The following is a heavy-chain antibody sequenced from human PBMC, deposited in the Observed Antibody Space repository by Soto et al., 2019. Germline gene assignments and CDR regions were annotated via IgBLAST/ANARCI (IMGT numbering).Heavy chain of an antibody. J-gene: IGHJ4*02. CDR3: ARGRYGDY. CDR1: GYTFTSYG. V-gene: IGHV1-18*01. CDR2: ISAHNGNT. D-gene: IGHD1-1*01. Sequence: QVHLVQSGAEVKKPGASVKVSCKASGYTFTSYGITWLRQAPGQGLEWMGWISAHNGNTDYAQKLQGRVIVTRDTSTSTAYMELRSLRSDDTAVYYCARGRYGDYWGQGARVTVSS.